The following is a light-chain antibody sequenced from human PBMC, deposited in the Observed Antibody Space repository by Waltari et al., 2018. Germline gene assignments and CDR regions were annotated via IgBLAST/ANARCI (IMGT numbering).Light chain of an antibody. CDR3: ASYTATSTPYV. V-gene: IGLV2-14*01. Sequence: QSALTQPASVSGSPGQSIAISCTGTGSDVGDYDYVCWYQQQPGKAPKLLIYDVSNRPSGVSTRFFGSKSGNTASLTISGLQAEDEADYYCASYTATSTPYVFGTGTKVTVL. CDR2: DVS. CDR1: GSDVGDYDY. J-gene: IGLJ1*01.